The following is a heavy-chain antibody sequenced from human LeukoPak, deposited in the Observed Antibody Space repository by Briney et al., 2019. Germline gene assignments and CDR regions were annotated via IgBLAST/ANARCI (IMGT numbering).Heavy chain of an antibody. CDR3: ARGVLKYYYGMDV. J-gene: IGHJ6*02. CDR1: GGSFSGYY. D-gene: IGHD3-10*01. V-gene: IGHV4-34*01. Sequence: SETLSLTSAVSGGSFSGYYWSWIRQPPGKGLEWIGEINHSGSTNYNPSLKSRVTILVDTSKNQFSLKLSSVTAADTAVYYCARGVLKYYYGMDVWGQGTTVTVSS. CDR2: INHSGST.